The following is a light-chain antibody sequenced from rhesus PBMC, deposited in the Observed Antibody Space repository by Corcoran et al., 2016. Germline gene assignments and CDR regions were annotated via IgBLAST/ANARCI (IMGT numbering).Light chain of an antibody. CDR3: QQYSSSPFT. CDR2: KAS. J-gene: IGKJ3*01. CDR1: QSISSW. Sequence: DIQMTQSPSSLFASVGDTVTITCRASQSISSWIVWYQQKPGKAPKLLIYKASSLQSGVPSRFSGSGTGTDFTLPLSSLQSDDFATYSCQQYSSSPFTFGPGTKLDIK. V-gene: IGKV1-22*01.